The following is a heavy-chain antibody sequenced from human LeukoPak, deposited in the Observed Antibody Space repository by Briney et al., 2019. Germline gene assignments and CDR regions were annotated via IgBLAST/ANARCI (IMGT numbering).Heavy chain of an antibody. CDR2: IIPIFGTA. CDR1: GSTFSSYA. D-gene: IGHD1-7*01. J-gene: IGHJ5*02. CDR3: ARADNWNYGGDWFDP. Sequence: SVKVSCKASGSTFSSYAISWVRQAPGQGLEWMGRIIPIFGTANYAQKFQGRVTITADKSTSTAYMELSSLRSEDTAVYYCARADNWNYGGDWFDPWGQGTLVTVSS. V-gene: IGHV1-69*06.